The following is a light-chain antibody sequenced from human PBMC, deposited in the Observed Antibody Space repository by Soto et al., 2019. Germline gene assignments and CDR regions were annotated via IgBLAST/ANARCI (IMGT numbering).Light chain of an antibody. CDR3: CSYAGNRIFV. J-gene: IGLJ3*02. CDR1: SSDVGAYDL. CDR2: EDL. V-gene: IGLV2-23*01. Sequence: QSVLTQPASVSGSPGQSITISCIGTSSDVGAYDLVSWYQQHPGTAPRLIIYEDLRRPSGIDSRFSGSKSGNTDSLTISGLRAADEGNYHCCSYAGNRIFVFGGGTKLTVL.